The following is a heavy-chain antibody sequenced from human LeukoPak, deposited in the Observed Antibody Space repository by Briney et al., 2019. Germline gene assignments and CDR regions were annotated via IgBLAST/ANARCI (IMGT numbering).Heavy chain of an antibody. D-gene: IGHD6-25*01. V-gene: IGHV3-23*01. Sequence: GGSRRLSCAASGFTFSNYAMSWVRQAPGKGLEWVSAINGVGADTYYADSVKGRFTISRDNSKNTVWLQMNSLRAEDTATYYCAKGSAAGRPYYFDYWGQGALVTVSS. CDR1: GFTFSNYA. CDR3: AKGSAAGRPYYFDY. CDR2: INGVGADT. J-gene: IGHJ4*02.